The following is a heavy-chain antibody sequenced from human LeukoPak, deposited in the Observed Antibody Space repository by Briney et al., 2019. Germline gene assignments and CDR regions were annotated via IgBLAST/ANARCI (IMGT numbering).Heavy chain of an antibody. CDR1: GFTFSNFA. V-gene: IGHV3-72*01. CDR3: ARGGRYLPLDI. CDR2: TRNKANRYTT. D-gene: IGHD3-10*01. Sequence: PGGSLRLSCAASGFTFSNFAMNWVRQTPGKGLEWVGRTRNKANRYTTEYAASVKGRFTISRDDSKNSLYLQINSLKTEDTAVYYCARGGRYLPLDIWGQGTMVTVSS. J-gene: IGHJ3*02.